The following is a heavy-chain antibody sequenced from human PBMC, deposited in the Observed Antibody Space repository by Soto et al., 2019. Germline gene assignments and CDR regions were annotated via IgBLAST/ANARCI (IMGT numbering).Heavy chain of an antibody. Sequence: ASLKVSCRASGYTFTSYYMHWVRQAPGQGLEWMGIINPSCGSTSYAQKFQGRVTMTRDTSTSTVYMELSSLRSEDPAVYYCARVQGPSSYGMDVWGQGPTVTVSS. CDR1: GYTFTSYY. CDR2: INPSCGST. CDR3: ARVQGPSSYGMDV. J-gene: IGHJ6*02. V-gene: IGHV1-46*01.